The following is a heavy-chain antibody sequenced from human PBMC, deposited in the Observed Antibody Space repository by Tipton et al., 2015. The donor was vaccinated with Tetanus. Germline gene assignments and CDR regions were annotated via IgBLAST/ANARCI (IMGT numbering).Heavy chain of an antibody. Sequence: TLSLTCTVSDDSIGSSGYFWSWIRQAPGKGLEWIGHVYSGGSFDYTPSLESRLTLSMDTSKNSFSLKLTSVTPADTALYYCARIGVSTDAYYFDFWGPGTLVTVSS. D-gene: IGHD3-16*01. CDR2: VYSGGSF. CDR3: ARIGVSTDAYYFDF. J-gene: IGHJ4*02. CDR1: DDSIGSSGYF. V-gene: IGHV4-31*03.